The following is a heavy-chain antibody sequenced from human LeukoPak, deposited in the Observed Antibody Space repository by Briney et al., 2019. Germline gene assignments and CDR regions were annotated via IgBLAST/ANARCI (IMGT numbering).Heavy chain of an antibody. CDR3: ARAVYGSGSYGTYYFFYGIDV. Sequence: PGGSLRLSCAASGFTFSNYAMSWVRQAPGKGLEWVSSIDRSSYIYYADSVKGRFTISRDNAKNSLYLQLNSLRAEDTAAYYCARAVYGSGSYGTYYFFYGIDVWGKGTTVTVSS. CDR2: IDRSSYI. D-gene: IGHD3-10*01. J-gene: IGHJ6*04. CDR1: GFTFSNYA. V-gene: IGHV3-21*01.